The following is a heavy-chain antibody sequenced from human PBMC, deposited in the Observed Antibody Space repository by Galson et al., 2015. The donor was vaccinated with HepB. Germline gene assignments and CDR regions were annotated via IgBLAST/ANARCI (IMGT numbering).Heavy chain of an antibody. V-gene: IGHV3-23*01. CDR1: RFTFSNYA. CDR2: IGGSGGST. J-gene: IGHJ4*02. Sequence: SLRLSCAAFRFTFSNYAMSWVRQAPGKGLEWVSAIGGSGGSTYYADSVMGRFTISRDNSNNTLSLQMNSLRAEDTAAYYCARVYGETFDYWGQGTLVTVSS. D-gene: IGHD4-17*01. CDR3: ARVYGETFDY.